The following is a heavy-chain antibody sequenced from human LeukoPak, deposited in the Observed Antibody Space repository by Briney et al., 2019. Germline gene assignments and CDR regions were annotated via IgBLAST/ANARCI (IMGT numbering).Heavy chain of an antibody. CDR2: IYHSGST. J-gene: IGHJ4*02. Sequence: SETLSLTCTVSNYSITSGYYWGWIRQPPRKGLEWIGSIYHSGSTHYNPSLKSRVTISIDTSRNQFSLKETSLNAADTAVYYCARVWVGYVAAAGYWGQGTLVTVSS. CDR1: NYSITSGYY. D-gene: IGHD6-13*01. V-gene: IGHV4-38-2*02. CDR3: ARVWVGYVAAAGY.